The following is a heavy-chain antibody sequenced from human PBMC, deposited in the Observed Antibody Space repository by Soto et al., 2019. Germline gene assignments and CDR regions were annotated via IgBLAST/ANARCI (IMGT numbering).Heavy chain of an antibody. CDR2: SHHSGST. J-gene: IGHJ5*02. V-gene: IGHV4-30-4*01. Sequence: QVQLQETGPGLVKPSETLSLTCTVSGGSISSGDYYWSWIRQSPGEGLEWIGYSHHSGSTYYNPSLKTRATMSGDSSRNQFSLKLPSVTAADTAVYYCAREYNKSGYRRLDPWGQGTLVTVSS. D-gene: IGHD3-22*01. CDR1: GGSISSGDYY. CDR3: AREYNKSGYRRLDP.